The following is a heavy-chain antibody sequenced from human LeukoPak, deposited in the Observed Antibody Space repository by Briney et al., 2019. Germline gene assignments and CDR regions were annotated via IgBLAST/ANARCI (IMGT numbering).Heavy chain of an antibody. CDR1: GGSISSYY. J-gene: IGHJ5*02. CDR2: IYYSGST. CDR3: ARRAGYCSGGSCYMYNWFDP. Sequence: PSETLSLTCTVSGGSISSYYWSWIRQPPGKGLEWIGYIYYSGSTNYNPSLKSRVTISVDTSKNQFSLKLSSVTAADTAVYYCARRAGYCSGGSCYMYNWFDPWGQGTLVTVSS. V-gene: IGHV4-59*08. D-gene: IGHD2-15*01.